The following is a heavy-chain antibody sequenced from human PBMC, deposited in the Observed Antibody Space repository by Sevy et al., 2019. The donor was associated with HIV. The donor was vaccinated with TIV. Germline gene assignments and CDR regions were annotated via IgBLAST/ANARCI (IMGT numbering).Heavy chain of an antibody. J-gene: IGHJ5*01. CDR2: VYNSGTT. V-gene: IGHV4-39*01. Sequence: SETLSLTCTVSGGSISSSSQFWAWIRQSPGKGLEWIGNVYNSGTTEYNPSLKCRITISVDTSKNKFSLKLTSVTAADTAVYYCARQLSYYDSLTGSQRGYWLDTWGHGNLVTVSS. CDR1: GGSISSSSQF. D-gene: IGHD3-9*01. CDR3: ARQLSYYDSLTGSQRGYWLDT.